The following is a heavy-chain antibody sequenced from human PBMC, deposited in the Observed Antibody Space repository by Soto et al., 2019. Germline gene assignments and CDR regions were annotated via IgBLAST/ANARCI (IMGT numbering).Heavy chain of an antibody. J-gene: IGHJ4*03. CDR3: ARDTGLAPTVWGY. Sequence: QVQLQESGPGLVKPSQTLSLTCSVSGASIRGGGHYWNWICQFPGKGLEWIGYVYHSGSTHYNPSLRGRLTISIDTSKNQFSLRLISVTAADTALYYCARDTGLAPTVWGYWGHGTQVTVSS. CDR1: GASIRGGGHY. D-gene: IGHD7-27*01. CDR2: VYHSGST. V-gene: IGHV4-31*03.